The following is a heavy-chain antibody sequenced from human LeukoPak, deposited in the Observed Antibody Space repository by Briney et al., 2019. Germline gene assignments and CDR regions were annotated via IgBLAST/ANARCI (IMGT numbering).Heavy chain of an antibody. CDR1: GGSLSSPNW. J-gene: IGHJ6*03. CDR3: ARYYYYFMDV. V-gene: IGHV4-4*02. Sequence: PSGTLSLTCAVSGGSLSSPNWWSWVRHTPGKGLEWIAEIYHSETTNYKPSLKSRVTISEDNCKNQFSLKLSSVTAADTAVYYCARYYYYFMDVGGEGTTVTVSS. CDR2: IYHSETT.